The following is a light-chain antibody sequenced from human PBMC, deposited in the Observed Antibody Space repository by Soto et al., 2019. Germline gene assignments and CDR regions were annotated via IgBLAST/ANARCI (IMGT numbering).Light chain of an antibody. J-gene: IGKJ1*01. V-gene: IGKV3-11*01. CDR1: QSVSSY. CDR2: DAS. Sequence: EIVLTQSPATLSLSPGERATLSCRASQSVSSYLAWYQQKRGQAPRLLIYDASNRATDSPARFSGSGSGTDFTLTISSLEPEDFAVYYCLQRSGWPWTFGQGTKVEIK. CDR3: LQRSGWPWT.